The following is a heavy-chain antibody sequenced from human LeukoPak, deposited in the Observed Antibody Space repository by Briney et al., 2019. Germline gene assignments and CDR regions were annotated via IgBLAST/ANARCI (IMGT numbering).Heavy chain of an antibody. Sequence: GESLQISFQGSGYRFTSYWIGWVRPMPGKGLEWMGIIYPGDSDTRYSPSFQGQVTISADKSISTAYLQCSSLKASDTAMYYGARRAVWFGELLPLFDYWGQGTLVTVSS. D-gene: IGHD3-10*01. CDR3: ARRAVWFGELLPLFDY. CDR1: GYRFTSYW. J-gene: IGHJ4*02. CDR2: IYPGDSDT. V-gene: IGHV5-51*01.